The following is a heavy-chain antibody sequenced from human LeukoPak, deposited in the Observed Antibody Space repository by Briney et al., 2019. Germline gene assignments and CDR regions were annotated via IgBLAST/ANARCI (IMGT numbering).Heavy chain of an antibody. J-gene: IGHJ4*02. CDR2: ISGSGDTT. CDR3: AKSRGESRGASNY. Sequence: GGSLRLSCAASGFTFSSYAMNWVRQAPGKGLEWVSFISGSGDTTYYADSVKGRFTISRDNSKITLYLQMNSLRAEDTAVYYCAKSRGESRGASNYWGQGTLVTVSS. V-gene: IGHV3-23*01. CDR1: GFTFSSYA. D-gene: IGHD1-26*01.